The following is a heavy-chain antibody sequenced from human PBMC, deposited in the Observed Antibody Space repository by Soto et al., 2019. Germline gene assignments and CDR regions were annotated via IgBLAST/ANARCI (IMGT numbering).Heavy chain of an antibody. J-gene: IGHJ4*02. Sequence: GGSLRLSCAACGFTFSSYSMNWVRQAPGKGLEWVSYISSSSSTIYYADSVEGRFTISRDNAKNSLYLQMNSLRAEDTAVYYCARSRYLEYWGQGTLVTVSS. V-gene: IGHV3-48*04. CDR1: GFTFSSYS. CDR3: ARSRYLEY. CDR2: ISSSSSTI. D-gene: IGHD1-20*01.